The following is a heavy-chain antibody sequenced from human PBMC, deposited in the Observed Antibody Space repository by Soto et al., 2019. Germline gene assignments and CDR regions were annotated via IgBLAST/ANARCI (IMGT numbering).Heavy chain of an antibody. CDR3: AKVQLCLKFYDY. CDR1: GFTFGSYA. CDR2: ISGSGGST. V-gene: IGHV3-23*01. D-gene: IGHD1-1*01. J-gene: IGHJ4*02. Sequence: PGGSLRLSCAASGFTFGSYAMSWVRQAPGKGLEWVSAISGSGGSTYYADSVKGRFTISRDNSKNTLYLQMNSLRAEDTAVYYYAKVQLCLKFYDYWGQGTQVTVSS.